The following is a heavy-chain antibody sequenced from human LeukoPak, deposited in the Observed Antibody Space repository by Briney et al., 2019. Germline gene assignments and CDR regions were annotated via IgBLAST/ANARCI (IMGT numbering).Heavy chain of an antibody. CDR2: IKQDGSGK. J-gene: IGHJ4*02. D-gene: IGHD7-27*01. CDR3: ARDLTGALDY. Sequence: GGSLRLSCAASGFPFSSYWMSWVRQAPGKGLEWVANIKQDGSGKYYVDSVKGRFTISRDNAKNSLYLQMNSLRAEDTAVYHCARDLTGALDYWGQGTLVTVSS. CDR1: GFPFSSYW. V-gene: IGHV3-7*01.